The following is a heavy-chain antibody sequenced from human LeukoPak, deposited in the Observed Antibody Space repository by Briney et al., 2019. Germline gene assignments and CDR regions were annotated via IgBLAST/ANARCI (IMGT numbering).Heavy chain of an antibody. V-gene: IGHV3-23*01. D-gene: IGHD2-2*01. CDR1: GFTFSSDA. CDR2: ITGSGDST. J-gene: IGHJ4*02. Sequence: AGGSLRLSCAATGFTFSSDAMSWVRQAPGKGLEWVSVITGSGDSTYYADSVKGRFTTSRDNSKNTLYLQMNSLRAEDTAVYYCAKDPNQLPRPGHFDCWGQRTLVTVSS. CDR3: AKDPNQLPRPGHFDC.